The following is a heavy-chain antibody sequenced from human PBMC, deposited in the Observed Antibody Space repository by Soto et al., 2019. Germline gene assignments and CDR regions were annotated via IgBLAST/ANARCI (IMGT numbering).Heavy chain of an antibody. CDR3: AKERDVDTAMVTFYFDY. D-gene: IGHD5-18*01. J-gene: IGHJ4*02. CDR2: ISYDGSNK. CDR1: GFTFSSYG. Sequence: GGSLRLSCAASGFTFSSYGMHWVRQAPGKGLEWVAVISYDGSNKYYADSVKGRFTISRDNSKNTLYLQMNSLRAEDTAVYYCAKERDVDTAMVTFYFDYWGQGTLVTVSS. V-gene: IGHV3-30*18.